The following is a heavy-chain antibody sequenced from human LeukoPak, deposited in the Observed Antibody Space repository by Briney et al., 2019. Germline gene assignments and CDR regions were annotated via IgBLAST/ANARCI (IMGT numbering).Heavy chain of an antibody. CDR1: GDSVSSSS. Sequence: PSETLSLTCAVSGDSVSSSSWSWLRQPPGKGLEWIGNIFYSGSTNYNPSLKSRLTISVDTSENHFFLELRSVTAADTAVYFCAKSTTWNPKYDYWGQGTLVTVSS. D-gene: IGHD2-2*01. CDR3: AKSTTWNPKYDY. V-gene: IGHV4-59*08. J-gene: IGHJ4*02. CDR2: IFYSGST.